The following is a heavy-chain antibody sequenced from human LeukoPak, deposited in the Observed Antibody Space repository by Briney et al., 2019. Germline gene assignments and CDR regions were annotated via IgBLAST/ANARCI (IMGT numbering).Heavy chain of an antibody. V-gene: IGHV1-8*01. D-gene: IGHD5-18*01. CDR1: GYTFTSYD. CDR2: MNPNSGNT. J-gene: IGHJ6*02. CDR3: ARASTRIQLWSPYYGMDV. Sequence: GASVKVSCKASGYTFTSYDINWVRQATGRGLEWMGWMNPNSGNTGYAQKFQGRVTMTRNTSISTAYMELSSLRSEDTAVYYCARASTRIQLWSPYYGMDVWGQGTTVTVSS.